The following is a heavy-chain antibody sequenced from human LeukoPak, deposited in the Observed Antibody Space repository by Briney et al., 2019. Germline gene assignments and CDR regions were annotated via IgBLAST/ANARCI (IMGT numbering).Heavy chain of an antibody. CDR2: IYASGTT. V-gene: IGHV4-4*07. Sequence: SETLSLTCTVSGGSIKSYYWSWIRQPAGEGLEWLGHIYASGTTNYNPSLNSRVTMSVDTSKNQFYLRLASVTAADTAVYYCARVADRFGYNYGIDEYFDYWGQGTLVTVSS. CDR1: GGSIKSYY. J-gene: IGHJ4*02. D-gene: IGHD5-18*01. CDR3: ARVADRFGYNYGIDEYFDY.